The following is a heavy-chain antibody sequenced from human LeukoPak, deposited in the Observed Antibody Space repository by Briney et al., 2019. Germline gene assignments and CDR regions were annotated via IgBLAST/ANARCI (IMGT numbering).Heavy chain of an antibody. D-gene: IGHD1-7*01. Sequence: PPETLSLTCSVSGGSISGYCWTWIRQPPGKGLEWIGHISYTGNTKYNPSLKSQVTISVDTSKNQLSLNLSSVTAADTALYYCARDTGNYGGDWFDPWGQGTLVTVSS. CDR2: ISYTGNT. CDR1: GGSISGYC. CDR3: ARDTGNYGGDWFDP. V-gene: IGHV4-59*01. J-gene: IGHJ5*02.